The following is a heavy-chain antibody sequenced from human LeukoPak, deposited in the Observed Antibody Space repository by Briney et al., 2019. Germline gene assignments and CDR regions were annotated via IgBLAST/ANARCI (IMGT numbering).Heavy chain of an antibody. D-gene: IGHD2-2*01. CDR2: IRYDGSNK. J-gene: IGHJ4*02. V-gene: IGHV3-30*02. Sequence: GGSLRLSCAASGFTFSSYGMHWVRQAPGKGLEWVAFIRYDGSNKCYADSVKGRFTISRDNSKNTLYLQMNSLRAEDTAVYYCAKDLGYCSSTSCYGADYWGQGTLVTVSS. CDR1: GFTFSSYG. CDR3: AKDLGYCSSTSCYGADY.